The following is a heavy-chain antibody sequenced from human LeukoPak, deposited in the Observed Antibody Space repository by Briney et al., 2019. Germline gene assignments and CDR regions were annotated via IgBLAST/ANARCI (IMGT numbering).Heavy chain of an antibody. CDR1: GGSISSSSYY. CDR2: IYYSGST. V-gene: IGHV4-39*01. J-gene: IGHJ4*02. Sequence: PSETLSLTCTVSGGSISSSSYYWGWIRQPPGKGLEWIGSIYYSGSTYYNPSLKSRVTISVDTSKNQFSLKLSSVTAADTAVYYCARGSRATPPGNPHRGVLVLGNWGQGTLVTVSS. D-gene: IGHD3-16*01. CDR3: ARGSRATPPGNPHRGVLVLGN.